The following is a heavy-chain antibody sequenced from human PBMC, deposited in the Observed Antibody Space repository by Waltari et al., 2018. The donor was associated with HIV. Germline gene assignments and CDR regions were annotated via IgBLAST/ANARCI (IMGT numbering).Heavy chain of an antibody. CDR2: IKQDGSEK. V-gene: IGHV3-7*01. J-gene: IGHJ4*02. D-gene: IGHD3-16*02. Sequence: EVQLVESGGGLVQPGGSLRLSCAASGFPFRRYWMSWVRQAPGKGLEWVANIKQDGSEKYYVDSVKGRFTISRDNAKNSLYLQMNSLRAEDTAVYYCARFNYVWGSYRPNRFDYWGQGTLVTVSS. CDR1: GFPFRRYW. CDR3: ARFNYVWGSYRPNRFDY.